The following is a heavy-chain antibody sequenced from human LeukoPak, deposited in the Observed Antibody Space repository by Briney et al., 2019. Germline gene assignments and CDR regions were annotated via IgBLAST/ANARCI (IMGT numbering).Heavy chain of an antibody. J-gene: IGHJ4*02. CDR2: ISSSGSTI. V-gene: IGHV3-48*03. CDR3: ARGAFRAAAGTMDY. D-gene: IGHD6-13*01. Sequence: GGSLRLSCAASGFTFSSYEMNWVRQAPGKGLEWVSYISSSGSTIYYADSVKGRFTISRDNAKNSLYLQLNSLRAEDTAVYYCARGAFRAAAGTMDYWGQGTLVTVSS. CDR1: GFTFSSYE.